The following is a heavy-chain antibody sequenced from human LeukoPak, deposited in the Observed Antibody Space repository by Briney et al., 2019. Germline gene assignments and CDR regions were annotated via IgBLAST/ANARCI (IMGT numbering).Heavy chain of an antibody. Sequence: GGSLRLSCAASGFIFSDYYMSWIRQAPGKGLEWVSFISDGGRPLHYADSVKGRFTISRDNAKNSLYLQMNSQRAEDTAVYYCARDRGSSSYTDYWGQGTLVAVSS. J-gene: IGHJ4*02. CDR1: GFIFSDYY. CDR3: ARDRGSSSYTDY. D-gene: IGHD6-6*01. CDR2: ISDGGRPL. V-gene: IGHV3-11*01.